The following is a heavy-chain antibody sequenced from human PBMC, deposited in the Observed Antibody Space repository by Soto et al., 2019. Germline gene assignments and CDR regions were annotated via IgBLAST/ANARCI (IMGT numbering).Heavy chain of an antibody. CDR2: ISYDGSNK. V-gene: IGHV3-30-3*01. CDR3: ARKTGRSGAPYGMDV. Sequence: GGSLRLSSAASGFTFSSYAMHWVRQAPGKGLEWVAVISYDGSNKYYADSVKGRFTISRDNSKNTLYLQMNSLRAEDTAVYYCARKTGRSGAPYGMDVWGQGTTVTVSS. J-gene: IGHJ6*02. CDR1: GFTFSSYA. D-gene: IGHD1-26*01.